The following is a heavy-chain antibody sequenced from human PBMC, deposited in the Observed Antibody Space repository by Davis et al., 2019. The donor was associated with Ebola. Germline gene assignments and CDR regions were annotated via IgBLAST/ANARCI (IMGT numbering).Heavy chain of an antibody. J-gene: IGHJ4*02. CDR2: INHSGST. Sequence: MPSETLSLTCAVYGGSFSGYYWSWIRQPPGKGLEWIGEINHSGSTNYNPSLKSRVTISVDTSKNQFSLKLSSVTAADTAVYYCARQGELGGLFDYWGQGTLVTVSS. D-gene: IGHD7-27*01. CDR3: ARQGELGGLFDY. V-gene: IGHV4-34*01. CDR1: GGSFSGYY.